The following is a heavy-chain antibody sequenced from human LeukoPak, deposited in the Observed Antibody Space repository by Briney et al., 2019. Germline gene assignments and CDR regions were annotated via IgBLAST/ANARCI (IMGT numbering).Heavy chain of an antibody. J-gene: IGHJ4*02. D-gene: IGHD3-3*01. Sequence: SETLSFTCTVPGGTSSSSSYYWGWIRQPPGKELEWIGSIYYSGSTYYNPSLKSRVTISVDTSKNQFSLKLSSVTAADTAVYYCARGGSIFGVVIPHDYWGQGTLVTVSS. CDR2: IYYSGST. CDR3: ARGGSIFGVVIPHDY. V-gene: IGHV4-39*07. CDR1: GGTSSSSSYY.